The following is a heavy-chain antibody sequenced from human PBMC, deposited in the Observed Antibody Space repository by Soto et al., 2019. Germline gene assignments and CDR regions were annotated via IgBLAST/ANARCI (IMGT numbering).Heavy chain of an antibody. CDR3: AHRLGYCSSTTCYASDNYFAY. CDR2: IYWDDDK. Sequence: QITLKESGPTLVKPTQTLTLTCTFSGFSLSTSGVGVGWIRHPPGKALEWLALIYWDDDKRFSPSLKSRLTLTKDTSKNQVVLTMTNMDPADTATYYCAHRLGYCSSTTCYASDNYFAYWGQGTLVTVSS. D-gene: IGHD2-2*01. J-gene: IGHJ4*02. V-gene: IGHV2-5*02. CDR1: GFSLSTSGVG.